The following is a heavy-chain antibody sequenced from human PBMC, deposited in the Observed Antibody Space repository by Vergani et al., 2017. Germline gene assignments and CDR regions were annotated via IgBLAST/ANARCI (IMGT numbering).Heavy chain of an antibody. J-gene: IGHJ5*02. Sequence: QVQLVQSGAEVKKPGSSVKVSCKASGGTFSSYAISWVRQAPGQGLEWMGGIIPIFVTANYAQKFQGRVTITADESTSTAYMELSSLRSEDTAVYYCARMGDSVYGRTYSGWFDPWGQGTLVTVSS. CDR2: IIPIFVTA. CDR3: ARMGDSVYGRTYSGWFDP. V-gene: IGHV1-69*01. CDR1: GGTFSSYA. D-gene: IGHD5/OR15-5a*01.